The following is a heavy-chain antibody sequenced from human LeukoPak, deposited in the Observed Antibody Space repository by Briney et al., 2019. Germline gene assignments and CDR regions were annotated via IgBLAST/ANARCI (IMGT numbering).Heavy chain of an antibody. D-gene: IGHD6-13*01. CDR3: ARRRAAAGTMDY. CDR2: INHSGST. J-gene: IGHJ4*02. Sequence: SETLSLTCSVSGASISSSSYYWSWIRQPPGKGLEWIGEINHSGSTNYNPSLKSRVTISVDTSKNQFSLKLSSVTAADTAVYYCARRRAAAGTMDYWGQGTLVTVSS. V-gene: IGHV4-39*07. CDR1: GASISSSSYY.